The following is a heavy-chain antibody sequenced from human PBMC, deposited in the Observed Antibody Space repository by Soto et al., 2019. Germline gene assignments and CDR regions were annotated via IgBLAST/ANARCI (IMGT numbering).Heavy chain of an antibody. Sequence: ASETLSLTCTVSGGSLNHYYWAWIRQPPGKGLEWMGYIYYSGTTTNYNPSLKSRVTLSVDTSKNQFSLKLSSVTAADTAVYYCARLGGSYAVPHFDYWGQGTLVTVSS. CDR3: ARLGGSYAVPHFDY. D-gene: IGHD1-26*01. V-gene: IGHV4-59*08. J-gene: IGHJ4*02. CDR2: IYYSGTTT. CDR1: GGSLNHYY.